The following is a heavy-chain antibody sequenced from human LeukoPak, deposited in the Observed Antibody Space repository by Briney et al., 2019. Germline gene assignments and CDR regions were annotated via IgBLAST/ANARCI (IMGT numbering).Heavy chain of an antibody. Sequence: GGSLRLSCAASGFTFSSYAMNWVRQAPGKGLEWVSVIYSGGTTYYADSVKGRFTISRHDSKNTLYLQMNSLRAEDTAVYYCARALHSVSYYLDSWGQGTLVTVSS. D-gene: IGHD1-26*01. CDR1: GFTFSSYA. CDR2: IYSGGTT. V-gene: IGHV3-53*04. J-gene: IGHJ4*02. CDR3: ARALHSVSYYLDS.